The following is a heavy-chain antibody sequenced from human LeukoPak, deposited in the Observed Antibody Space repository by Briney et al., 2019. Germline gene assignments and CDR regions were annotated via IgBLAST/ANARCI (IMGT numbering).Heavy chain of an antibody. J-gene: IGHJ4*02. V-gene: IGHV3-66*01. CDR2: IYSGGST. CDR3: ARVPYCSSTSCYAIFDY. D-gene: IGHD2-2*01. CDR1: GFTVSTNY. Sequence: GGSLRLSCAASGFTVSTNYMSWVRQAPGKGLEWVSAIYSGGSTYYADSVKGRFTISRDNSKNTLYLQMNSLRAEDTAVYYCARVPYCSSTSCYAIFDYWGQGTPVTVPS.